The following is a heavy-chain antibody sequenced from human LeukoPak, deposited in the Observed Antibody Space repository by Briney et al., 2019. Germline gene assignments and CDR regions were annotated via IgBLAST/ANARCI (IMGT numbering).Heavy chain of an antibody. CDR2: IYTGGST. Sequence: GGSLRLSCTASGFSVSNNYMYWVRQAPGKGLEGVSIIYTGGSTYYADSVKGRFTISRDNSKNTLYPQMNSLRAEDTALYYCASTAYHRDDVFDIWGQGTMVTVSS. CDR1: GFSVSNNY. V-gene: IGHV3-66*01. D-gene: IGHD3-16*01. J-gene: IGHJ3*02. CDR3: ASTAYHRDDVFDI.